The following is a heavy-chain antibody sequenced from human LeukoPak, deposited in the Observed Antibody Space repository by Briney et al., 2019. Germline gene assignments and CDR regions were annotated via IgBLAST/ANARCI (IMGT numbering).Heavy chain of an antibody. Sequence: GGSLRLSCTASGFTFGDYAMSWIRQAPGKGLEWVGFIRSKAYGETADYAASVKGRFTISRDDSKAIAYLQMNSLKTEDTAVYHRTRDRGAYNLYDYWGQGTLVTVSS. V-gene: IGHV3-49*03. CDR1: GFTFGDYA. J-gene: IGHJ4*02. CDR2: IRSKAYGETA. CDR3: TRDRGAYNLYDY. D-gene: IGHD1-1*01.